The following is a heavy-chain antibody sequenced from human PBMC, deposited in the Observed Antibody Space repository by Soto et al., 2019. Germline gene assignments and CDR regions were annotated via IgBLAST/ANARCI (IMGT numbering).Heavy chain of an antibody. V-gene: IGHV3-23*01. CDR1: GFTFSSYA. CDR2: ISGSGGST. CDR3: AKVLYYDSSGYYCPFDY. D-gene: IGHD3-22*01. Sequence: EVQLLESGGGLVQPGGSLRLSCAASGFTFSSYAMSWVRQAPGKGLEWVSAISGSGGSTYYANSVKGRFTISKDTSKNTLYLQINSLRAEDTAVYYCAKVLYYDSSGYYCPFDYWGQGTLVTVSS. J-gene: IGHJ4*02.